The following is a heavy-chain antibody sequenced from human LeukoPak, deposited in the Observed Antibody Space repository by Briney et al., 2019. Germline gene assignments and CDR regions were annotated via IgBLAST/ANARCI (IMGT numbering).Heavy chain of an antibody. V-gene: IGHV1-8*03. D-gene: IGHD2-2*02. Sequence: GASVKVSCKASGYTFTSYDINWVRQATGQGLEWMGWMNPNSGNTGYAQKFQGRVTITRNTSISTAYMELSSLRSEDTAVYYCARGGRYCSSTSCYTWGQGTLVTVSS. CDR2: MNPNSGNT. J-gene: IGHJ4*02. CDR3: ARGGRYCSSTSCYT. CDR1: GYTFTSYD.